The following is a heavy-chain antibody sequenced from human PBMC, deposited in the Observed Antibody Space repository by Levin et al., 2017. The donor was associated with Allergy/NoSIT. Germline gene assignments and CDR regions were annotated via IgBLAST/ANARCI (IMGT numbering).Heavy chain of an antibody. CDR3: ARDPLGWKGVIVSYFDY. V-gene: IGHV3-30-3*01. J-gene: IGHJ4*02. CDR1: GFTFSTYV. Sequence: GGSLRLSCAASGFTFSTYVMHWVRQAPGKGLEWVAAMSFDENNKYYADSVKGRFTISRDNSKNTLYLQMNSLRVEDTAVYYCARDPLGWKGVIVSYFDYWGQGTLVTVSS. CDR2: MSFDENNK. D-gene: IGHD3-10*01.